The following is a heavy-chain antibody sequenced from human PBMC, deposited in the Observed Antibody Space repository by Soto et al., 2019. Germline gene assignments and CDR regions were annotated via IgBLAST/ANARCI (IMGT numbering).Heavy chain of an antibody. V-gene: IGHV4-38-2*02. D-gene: IGHD3-22*01. CDR1: GVSISSGYC. CDR3: ARDSSGYYWLDP. CDR2: IYHSGTT. J-gene: IGHJ5*02. Sequence: PSETLSLTCAVSGVSISSGYCWGWIRQPPGKGPEWLGSIYHSGTTYYNPSVKGRVTISVDTSKNQFSLKMSSVTAADTAVYYCARDSSGYYWLDPWGQGTMVTVSS.